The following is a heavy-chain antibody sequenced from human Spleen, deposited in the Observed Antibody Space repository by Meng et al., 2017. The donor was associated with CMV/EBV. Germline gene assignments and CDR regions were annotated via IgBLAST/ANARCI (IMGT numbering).Heavy chain of an antibody. Sequence: SCKASGYTLTTYAIHWVRQAPGQGHEWMGWINTNARIPTYAQGFTGRCVFSLDTSVSTAHLQISSLEAEDTAVYYCARDDILFLDYGGQGTLVTVSS. D-gene: IGHD2-15*01. J-gene: IGHJ4*02. CDR1: GYTLTTYA. V-gene: IGHV7-4-1*02. CDR2: INTNARIP. CDR3: ARDDILFLDY.